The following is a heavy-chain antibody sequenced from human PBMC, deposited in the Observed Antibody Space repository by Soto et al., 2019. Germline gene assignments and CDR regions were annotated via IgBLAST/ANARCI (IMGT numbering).Heavy chain of an antibody. CDR3: ARLNDDILTGYFWFDP. Sequence: PSETLSLTCAVYGGSFSGYYWSWIRQPPGKGLEWIGEINHSGSTNHNPSLKSRVTISVDTSKNQFSLKLSSVTAADTAVYYCARLNDDILTGYFWFDPWGQGTLVT. J-gene: IGHJ5*02. CDR2: INHSGST. V-gene: IGHV4-34*01. CDR1: GGSFSGYY. D-gene: IGHD3-9*01.